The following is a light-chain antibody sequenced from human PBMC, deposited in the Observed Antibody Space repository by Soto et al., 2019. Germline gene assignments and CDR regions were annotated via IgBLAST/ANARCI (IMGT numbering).Light chain of an antibody. CDR3: QQCTDYWT. CDR1: ESISNY. Sequence: IQMTQSPSTLSASVGDRVTITCRASESISNYLDWYQQKPGKAPKLLIYDASNLESGVPSRFSGSKSGTEYTLTSTNVQPVVFASSCRQQCTDYWTCGQGSTLEIK. J-gene: IGKJ2*01. V-gene: IGKV1-5*01. CDR2: DAS.